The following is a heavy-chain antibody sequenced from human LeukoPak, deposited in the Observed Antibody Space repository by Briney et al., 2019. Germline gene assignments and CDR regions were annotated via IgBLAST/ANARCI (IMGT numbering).Heavy chain of an antibody. D-gene: IGHD3-22*01. Sequence: ASVKVSCKASGYTFTSYGISWVRQAPGQGLEWMGWISAYNGNTNYAQKLQGRVTMTTDTSTSTAYMELRSLRSDDTAVYYCAREAINYYDSSGYSIWGQGTLVTVSS. CDR1: GYTFTSYG. CDR2: ISAYNGNT. V-gene: IGHV1-18*01. J-gene: IGHJ4*02. CDR3: AREAINYYDSSGYSI.